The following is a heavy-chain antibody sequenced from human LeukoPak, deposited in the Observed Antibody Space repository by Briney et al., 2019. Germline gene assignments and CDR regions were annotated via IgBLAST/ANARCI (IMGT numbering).Heavy chain of an antibody. CDR2: ISSSSSTI. V-gene: IGHV3-48*01. D-gene: IGHD3-10*01. Sequence: PRGSLRLSCAASGFTFSSYSMNWVRQAPGKGLEWVSYISSSSSTIYYADSVKGRFTISRDNAKNSLYLQMNSLRAEDTAVYYCARDRRSGSYGGMFDYWGQGTLVTVSS. J-gene: IGHJ4*02. CDR1: GFTFSSYS. CDR3: ARDRRSGSYGGMFDY.